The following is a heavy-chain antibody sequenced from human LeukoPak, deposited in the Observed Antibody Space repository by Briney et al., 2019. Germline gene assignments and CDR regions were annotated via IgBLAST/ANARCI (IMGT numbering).Heavy chain of an antibody. CDR1: GFTFDDYG. J-gene: IGHJ4*02. Sequence: GGSLRLSCAASGFTFDDYGMSWVRQAPGKGLEWVSGINWNGGSTGYADSVKGRFTISRDNAKNSLYLQMNSLRAEDTALYYCARQGIVVVPAADHFDYWGQGTLVTVSS. CDR3: ARQGIVVVPAADHFDY. V-gene: IGHV3-20*04. D-gene: IGHD2-2*01. CDR2: INWNGGST.